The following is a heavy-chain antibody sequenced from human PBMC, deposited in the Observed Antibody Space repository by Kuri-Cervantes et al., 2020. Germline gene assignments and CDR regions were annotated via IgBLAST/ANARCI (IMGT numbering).Heavy chain of an antibody. V-gene: IGHV4-38-2*02. Sequence: ESLKISCSVSGSSISSGYYWGWIRQPPGKGLECIGTIYQSGTTYYNASLKSRVTISVDTSKNQFSLKLSSVTAADTAVYYCARGVAYSSGWYVGPEFGYWGQGTLVTVSS. CDR1: GSSISSGYY. J-gene: IGHJ4*02. CDR2: IYQSGTT. CDR3: ARGVAYSSGWYVGPEFGY. D-gene: IGHD6-19*01.